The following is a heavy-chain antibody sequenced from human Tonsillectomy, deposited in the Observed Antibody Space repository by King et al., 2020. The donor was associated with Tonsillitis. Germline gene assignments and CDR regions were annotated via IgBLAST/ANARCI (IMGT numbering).Heavy chain of an antibody. V-gene: IGHV3-21*01. J-gene: IGHJ6*02. D-gene: IGHD2-21*02. CDR2: ISSSSNYI. CDR1: GFTFSIYT. CDR3: VRQGFGVTAPESGYFYSGLDV. Sequence: VQLVESGGGLVKPGGSLRLSCAASGFTFSIYTMNWVRQAPGKGLEWVSVISSSSNYIYHADSVKGRFTISRDNPNNSLYLQMNSLRAEDTAVYYCVRQGFGVTAPESGYFYSGLDVWGQGTTVTVSS.